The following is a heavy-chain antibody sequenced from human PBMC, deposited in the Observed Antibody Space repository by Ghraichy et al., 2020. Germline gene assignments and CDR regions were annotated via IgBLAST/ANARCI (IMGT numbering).Heavy chain of an antibody. Sequence: SETLSLTCTVSRGSLRTYYWSWIRRPPGKGLEWIGQIYHSGRTDQNPSLRSRVSMSVDTSKNQFSLSLRSVTAADTAMYYCARAGGDYYDSSTYDPQYFAFWGQGALVTVAS. CDR2: IYHSGRT. D-gene: IGHD3-22*01. CDR1: RGSLRTYY. V-gene: IGHV4-59*08. CDR3: ARAGGDYYDSSTYDPQYFAF. J-gene: IGHJ4*02.